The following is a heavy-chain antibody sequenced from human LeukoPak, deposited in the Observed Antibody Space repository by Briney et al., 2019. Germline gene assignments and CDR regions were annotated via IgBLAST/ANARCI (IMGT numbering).Heavy chain of an antibody. CDR1: GYTFTSYG. D-gene: IGHD6-6*01. CDR3: ARGGYSSSSGSGY. V-gene: IGHV1-18*01. J-gene: IGHJ4*02. CDR2: ISAYNGNT. Sequence: GASVKVSCKASGYTFTSYGISWVRQAPGQGLEWMGWISAYNGNTNYAQKLQGRVTMTRDTSTSTVYMELSSLRSEDTAVYYCARGGYSSSSGSGYWGQGTLVTVSS.